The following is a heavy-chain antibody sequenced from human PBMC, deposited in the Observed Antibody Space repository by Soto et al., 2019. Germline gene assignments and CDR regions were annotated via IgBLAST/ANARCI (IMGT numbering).Heavy chain of an antibody. CDR2: IWYDGSNK. J-gene: IGHJ4*02. D-gene: IGHD2-15*01. CDR1: GFTFSSYG. Sequence: GGSLRLSCAASGFTFSSYGMHWVRQAPGKGLEWVAVIWYDGSNKYYADSVKGRFTISRDNSKNTLYLQMNSLRAEDTAVYYCARGVGVVANTIDYWGQGTLVTVSS. CDR3: ARGVGVVANTIDY. V-gene: IGHV3-33*01.